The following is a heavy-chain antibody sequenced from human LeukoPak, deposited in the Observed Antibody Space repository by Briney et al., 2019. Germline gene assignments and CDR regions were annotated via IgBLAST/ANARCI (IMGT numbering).Heavy chain of an antibody. Sequence: GASVKVSCKASGYTFTSYGISWVRQAPGQGLEWIAWISAYNGNTNYALKLRGRVTMTTDTSTSTAYLELRSLRSDDTALYYCARDDKRHCSGGSCPAYFDYWGQGTLVTVSS. CDR1: GYTFTSYG. CDR2: ISAYNGNT. D-gene: IGHD2-15*01. CDR3: ARDDKRHCSGGSCPAYFDY. V-gene: IGHV1-18*01. J-gene: IGHJ4*02.